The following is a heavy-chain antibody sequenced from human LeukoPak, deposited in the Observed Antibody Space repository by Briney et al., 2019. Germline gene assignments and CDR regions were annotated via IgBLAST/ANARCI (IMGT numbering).Heavy chain of an antibody. CDR2: ISSSGSTK. CDR1: GFNFSSYE. CDR3: ARERMYNWFDP. D-gene: IGHD2/OR15-2a*01. J-gene: IGHJ5*02. V-gene: IGHV3-48*03. Sequence: SGGSLRLSCAASGFNFSSYEMNWVRQAPGKGLEWVSYISSSGSTKYYADSVKGRFTMSRDNAKNSLYLQMNSLRAEDTAVYYCARERMYNWFDPWGQGTLVTVSS.